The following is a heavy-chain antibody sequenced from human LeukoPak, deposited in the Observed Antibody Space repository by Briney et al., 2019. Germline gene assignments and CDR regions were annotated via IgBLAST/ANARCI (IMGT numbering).Heavy chain of an antibody. J-gene: IGHJ4*02. V-gene: IGHV1-69*13. CDR3: ARDGNYYDSSGYYGGGTLDY. CDR2: IIPIFGTA. Sequence: SVTVSFTASGGTFSSYAISWVRQAPGQGLEWMGGIIPIFGTANYAQKFQGRVTITADESTSTAYMELSSLRSEDTAVYYCARDGNYYDSSGYYGGGTLDYWGQGTLVTVSS. D-gene: IGHD3-22*01. CDR1: GGTFSSYA.